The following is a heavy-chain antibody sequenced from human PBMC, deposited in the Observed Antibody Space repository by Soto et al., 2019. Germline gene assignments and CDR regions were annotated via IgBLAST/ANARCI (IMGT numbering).Heavy chain of an antibody. D-gene: IGHD3-22*01. Sequence: GSLRLSGAASGFTFSSYAMSWVRQAPGKGLEWVSAISGSGGSTYYADSVKGRFTISRDNSKNTLYLQMNSLRAEDTAVYYCAKEGGYYDSSGPDAFDIWGQGTMVTVSS. V-gene: IGHV3-23*01. CDR1: GFTFSSYA. CDR2: ISGSGGST. J-gene: IGHJ3*02. CDR3: AKEGGYYDSSGPDAFDI.